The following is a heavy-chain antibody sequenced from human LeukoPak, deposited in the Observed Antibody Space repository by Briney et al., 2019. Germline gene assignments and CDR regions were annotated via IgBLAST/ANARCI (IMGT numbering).Heavy chain of an antibody. Sequence: ASVKVSCKASGYTFTSYGISWVRQAPGQGLEWMGWISAYNGNTNYAQKLQGRVTMTTDTSTSTAYMELSRLRSDDTAVYYCASAVVVPAALDQWALDYWGQGTLVTVSS. CDR1: GYTFTSYG. V-gene: IGHV1-18*01. CDR2: ISAYNGNT. D-gene: IGHD2-2*01. CDR3: ASAVVVPAALDQWALDY. J-gene: IGHJ4*02.